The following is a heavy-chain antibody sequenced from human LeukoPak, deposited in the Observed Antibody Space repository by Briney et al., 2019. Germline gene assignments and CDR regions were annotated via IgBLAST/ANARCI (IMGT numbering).Heavy chain of an antibody. CDR1: GSIFSSYW. Sequence: GAPRQISGQGAGSIFSSYWIGGGRALGGKGQEGRGIRYPGDSGTTDRPSFQGQVTISADKSISTAYLQWSSLKASDTAMYYCAKGDEEWLVRGGAFDIWGQGTMVTVSS. CDR2: RYPGDSGT. J-gene: IGHJ3*02. V-gene: IGHV5-51*01. CDR3: AKGDEEWLVRGGAFDI. D-gene: IGHD6-19*01.